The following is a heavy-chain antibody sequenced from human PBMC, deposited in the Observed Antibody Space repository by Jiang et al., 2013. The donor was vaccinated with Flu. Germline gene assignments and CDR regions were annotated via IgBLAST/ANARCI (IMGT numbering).Heavy chain of an antibody. V-gene: IGHV4-59*01. CDR1: GGSISSYY. Sequence: TCTVSGGSISSYYWSWIRQPPGKGLEWIGYIYYSGSTNYNPSLKSRVTISVDTSKNQFSLKLSSVTAADTAVYYCARVRTGIAAAGTMYYFDYWGQGTLVTVSS. J-gene: IGHJ4*02. CDR2: IYYSGST. D-gene: IGHD6-13*01. CDR3: ARVRTGIAAAGTMYYFDY.